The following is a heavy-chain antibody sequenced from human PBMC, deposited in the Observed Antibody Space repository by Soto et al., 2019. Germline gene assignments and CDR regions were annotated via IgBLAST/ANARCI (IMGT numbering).Heavy chain of an antibody. CDR3: ARATSRVHPAHGMDV. CDR1: GYTFTGYY. D-gene: IGHD3-10*01. Sequence: GTSVKVSCNASGYTFTGYYMHWVRQAPGQGLEWMGWINPNSGGTNYAQKFQGWVTMTRDTSISTAYMELSRLRSDDTAVYYCARATSRVHPAHGMDVWGQGTTVTVSS. J-gene: IGHJ6*02. CDR2: INPNSGGT. V-gene: IGHV1-2*04.